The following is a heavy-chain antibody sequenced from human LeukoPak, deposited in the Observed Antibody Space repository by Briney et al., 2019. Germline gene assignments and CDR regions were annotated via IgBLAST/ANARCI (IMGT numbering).Heavy chain of an antibody. CDR2: IRYDGSNK. D-gene: IGHD3-22*01. CDR3: ARVVTMIVVVNGYFDY. Sequence: GGSLRLSCAASGFTFSSYGMHWVRQAPGKGLEWVAFIRYDGSNKYYADSVKGRFTISRDNSKNTLYLQMNSLRAEDTAVYYCARVVTMIVVVNGYFDYWGQGTLVTVSS. V-gene: IGHV3-30*02. CDR1: GFTFSSYG. J-gene: IGHJ4*02.